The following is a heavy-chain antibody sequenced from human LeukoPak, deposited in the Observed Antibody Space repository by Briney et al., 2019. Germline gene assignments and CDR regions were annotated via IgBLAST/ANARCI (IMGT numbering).Heavy chain of an antibody. V-gene: IGHV3-23*01. CDR3: SRYCITGNCQTLDSYYGMNV. CDR1: GFAFSSYA. J-gene: IGHJ6*01. D-gene: IGHD2-8*01. CDR2: ISDST. Sequence: HPWGSLRLSCAASGFAFSSYAMSWVRQAPGKGLEWVSAISDSTYYTDSVRRRLTISRAYSKNTLYLQMNSMRAEDTAVYYCSRYCITGNCQTLDSYYGMNVWGEGTTVPVSS.